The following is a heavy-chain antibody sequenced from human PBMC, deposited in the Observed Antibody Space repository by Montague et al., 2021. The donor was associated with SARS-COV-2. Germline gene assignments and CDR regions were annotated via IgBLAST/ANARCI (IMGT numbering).Heavy chain of an antibody. CDR1: GGSISSYY. V-gene: IGHV4-34*01. J-gene: IGHJ6*02. CDR2: INHSGST. CDR3: ARGGTYHYGMDV. Sequence: SETLSLTCTVSGGSISSYYWSWIRQPPGKGLEWIGEINHSGSTNYNPSLKSRVTISVDTSKNQFSLKLSSVTAADTAVYYCARGGTYHYGMDVWGQGTTVAVSS. D-gene: IGHD3-10*01.